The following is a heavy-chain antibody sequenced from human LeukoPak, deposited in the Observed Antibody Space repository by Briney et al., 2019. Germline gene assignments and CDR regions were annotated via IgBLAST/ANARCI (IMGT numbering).Heavy chain of an antibody. V-gene: IGHV1-46*01. Sequence: ASVKVSCKSSGYTFTSYYMYWVRQAPGQGLEWMGIINPSGGSTSYAQKFQGRVTMTRDASTSTVYMELSSLRSEDTAVYYCARDSGMVRGTVDYWGQGTLVTVSS. CDR3: ARDSGMVRGTVDY. CDR2: INPSGGST. D-gene: IGHD3-10*01. J-gene: IGHJ4*02. CDR1: GYTFTSYY.